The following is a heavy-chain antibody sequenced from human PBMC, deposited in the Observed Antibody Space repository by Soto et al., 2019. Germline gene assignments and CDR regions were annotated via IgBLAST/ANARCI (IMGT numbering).Heavy chain of an antibody. V-gene: IGHV1-69*13. CDR3: AKDKVARRYSSGWFGGGMNV. CDR1: GGTFSSCA. CDR2: IIPIFRTA. Sequence: SVKVSCKASGGTFSSCAINWVRQAPGQGLEWMGGIIPIFRTANYARKFQGRVTLTVDESTSTAYMELSSLRSEDTAVYYYAKDKVARRYSSGWFGGGMNVWGQGTTVTVSS. D-gene: IGHD6-19*01. J-gene: IGHJ6*02.